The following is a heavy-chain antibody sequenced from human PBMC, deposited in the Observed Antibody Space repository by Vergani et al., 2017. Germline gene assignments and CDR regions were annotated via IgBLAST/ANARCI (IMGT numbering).Heavy chain of an antibody. D-gene: IGHD3-10*01. CDR3: AGGSGSYYKHGMDV. J-gene: IGHJ6*02. CDR2: INHSGST. V-gene: IGHV4-34*01. Sequence: QVQLQQWGAGLLKPSETLSLTCAVYGGSFSGYYWSWIRQPPGKGLEWIGEINHSGSTNYNPSLKSRVTISVDTSKNQFSLKRSSVTAADTAVYYCAGGSGSYYKHGMDVWGQGTTVTVSS. CDR1: GGSFSGYY.